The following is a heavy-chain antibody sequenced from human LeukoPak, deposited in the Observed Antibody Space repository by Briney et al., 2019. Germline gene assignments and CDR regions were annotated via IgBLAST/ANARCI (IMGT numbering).Heavy chain of an antibody. CDR2: ISGSGGST. CDR1: GFTFSSYA. Sequence: PGGSLRLSCAASGFTFSSYAMSWVRQAPGKGLEWVSAISGSGGSTYYADSVKGRFTISRDNSKNTLYLQMNSLRAEDTAVYYCAKDGMYNWNYSWFDRWGQGTLVTVSS. CDR3: AKDGMYNWNYSWFDR. D-gene: IGHD1-7*01. J-gene: IGHJ5*02. V-gene: IGHV3-23*01.